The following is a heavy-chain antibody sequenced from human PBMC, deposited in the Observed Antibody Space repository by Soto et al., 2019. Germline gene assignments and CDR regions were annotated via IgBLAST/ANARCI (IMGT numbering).Heavy chain of an antibody. CDR2: IYHSGST. Sequence: SETLSLTCAVSGGSISSSNWWSWVRQPPGKGLEWIGEIYHSGSTNYNPSLKSRVTISVDKSKNQFSLKLSSVTAADTAVYYCARVRTAGYGDYAYYFDYWGQGTLVTVSS. D-gene: IGHD4-17*01. CDR1: GGSISSSNW. CDR3: ARVRTAGYGDYAYYFDY. V-gene: IGHV4-4*02. J-gene: IGHJ4*02.